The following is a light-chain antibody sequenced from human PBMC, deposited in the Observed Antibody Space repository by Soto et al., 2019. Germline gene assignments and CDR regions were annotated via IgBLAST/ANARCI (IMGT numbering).Light chain of an antibody. CDR3: QHYFDSPET. Sequence: EIVLTQSPGTLSLSPGERATLSCRPSQSINNYVAWYQQKPGQAPRVLIYDSSIRATGVPDRFSGSGSGTDFTLPISRLEPGDFAVYYCQHYFDSPETFGGGTKVEIK. CDR2: DSS. CDR1: QSINNY. V-gene: IGKV3-20*01. J-gene: IGKJ4*01.